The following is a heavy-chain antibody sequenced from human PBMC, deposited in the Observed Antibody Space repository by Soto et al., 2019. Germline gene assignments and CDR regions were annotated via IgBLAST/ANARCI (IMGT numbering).Heavy chain of an antibody. V-gene: IGHV4-39*01. J-gene: IGHJ6*02. Sequence: PSETLSLTCTVSGGSISSSSYYWGWIRQPPGKGLEWIGSIYYSGSTYYNPSLKSRVTISVDTSKNQFSLKLSSVTAADTAVYYCARLTALYDSSGYYDDYYGMDVWGQGTTVTVSS. CDR3: ARLTALYDSSGYYDDYYGMDV. D-gene: IGHD3-22*01. CDR2: IYYSGST. CDR1: GGSISSSSYY.